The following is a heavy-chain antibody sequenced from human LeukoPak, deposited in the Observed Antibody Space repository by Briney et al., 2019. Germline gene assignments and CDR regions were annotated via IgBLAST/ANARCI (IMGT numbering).Heavy chain of an antibody. V-gene: IGHV3-11*01. CDR1: GVPFSDYY. Sequence: WGSLRLSCAASGVPFSDYYRSWIRQAPGKGLEWLSYISTSGSTIYYADSVTGRFTTPRDDATHPLYLQMNSPRPEDTPAYSCVRHLDYCSQGPLVTVSS. CDR3: VRHLDY. J-gene: IGHJ4*02. CDR2: ISTSGSTI.